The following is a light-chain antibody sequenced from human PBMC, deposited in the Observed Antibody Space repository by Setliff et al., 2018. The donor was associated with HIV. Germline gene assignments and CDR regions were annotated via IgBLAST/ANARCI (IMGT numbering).Light chain of an antibody. Sequence: QSVLTQPASVSGSPGQSITLSCTGTSSDVGSYNFVSWNQQHPGRAPKLMIYDVTKRPSGVSDRFSGSKSGNTASLTISGLQTEDEADYYCCSYTSSLTYVFGTGTKVT. CDR1: SSDVGSYNF. CDR3: CSYTSSLTYV. CDR2: DVT. J-gene: IGLJ1*01. V-gene: IGLV2-14*03.